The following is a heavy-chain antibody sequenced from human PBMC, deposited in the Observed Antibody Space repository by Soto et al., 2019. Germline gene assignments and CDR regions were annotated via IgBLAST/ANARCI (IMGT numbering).Heavy chain of an antibody. CDR2: IYPGDSDT. CDR3: ARQLDILTGYNY. Sequence: GVSLKISCRGSGYSFISYWIAWVRQMPGKGLEWMGIIYPGDSDTRYSPSFQGQVTISADKSISTAYLHWTSLKASDTAMYYCARQLDILTGYNYWGQGTLVTAPQ. V-gene: IGHV5-51*01. CDR1: GYSFISYW. D-gene: IGHD3-9*01. J-gene: IGHJ4*02.